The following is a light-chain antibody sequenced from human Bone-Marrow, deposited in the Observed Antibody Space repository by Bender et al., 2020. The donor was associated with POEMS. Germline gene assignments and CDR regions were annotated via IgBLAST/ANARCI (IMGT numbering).Light chain of an antibody. CDR3: HSRDSAANIVL. CDR1: SLRKYY. J-gene: IGLJ2*01. Sequence: SSELTQDPAVSVALGQTVRITCQGDSLRKYYASWYQQKPGQAPILVIFGKNNRPSGIPDRFSGSNSRNTASLTITGAQAEDEADYYCHSRDSAANIVLFGGGTKLTVL. CDR2: GKN. V-gene: IGLV3-19*01.